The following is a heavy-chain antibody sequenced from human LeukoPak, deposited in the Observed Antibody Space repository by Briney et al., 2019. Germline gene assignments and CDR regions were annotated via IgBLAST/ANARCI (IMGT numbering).Heavy chain of an antibody. CDR2: IIPIFGTA. CDR1: GGTFSSYA. V-gene: IGHV1-69*05. CDR3: ASKRVVVVPAATNAFDI. J-gene: IGHJ3*02. D-gene: IGHD2-2*01. Sequence: SVKVSCKASGGTFSSYAISWVRQAPGQGLEWMGRIIPIFGTANYAQKFQGRVTITTDESTSTAYMDLSSLRSEYTAVYYCASKRVVVVPAATNAFDIWGQGTMVTVSS.